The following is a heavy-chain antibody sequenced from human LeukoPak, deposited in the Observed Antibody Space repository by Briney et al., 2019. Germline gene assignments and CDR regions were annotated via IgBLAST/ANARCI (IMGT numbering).Heavy chain of an antibody. D-gene: IGHD3-10*01. Sequence: SETLSLTCDVNSGSFSGYYWSWIRQPPGKGLEWIGEINNSGSTNYNPSLKSRVTISVDTSRNQFSLKLNSVTAADTAVYYCAKSNGYGLVDIWGQGTMVTVSS. CDR1: SGSFSGYY. CDR3: AKSNGYGLVDI. CDR2: INNSGST. J-gene: IGHJ3*02. V-gene: IGHV4-34*01.